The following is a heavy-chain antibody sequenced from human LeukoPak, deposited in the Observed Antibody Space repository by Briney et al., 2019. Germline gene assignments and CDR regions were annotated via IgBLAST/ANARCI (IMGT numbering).Heavy chain of an antibody. J-gene: IGHJ6*02. CDR1: GDSVSSNTAA. CDR2: TYYTSNWHN. Sequence: SQTLSLTCAISGDSVSSNTAAWNWIRQSPSRGLEWLGRTYYTSNWHNDYAVSLKSRISINPDTSKNQFSLQLNSVTPEDTAIYYCARSYSSGWYGIDVWGQGTTVTASS. CDR3: ARSYSSGWYGIDV. D-gene: IGHD6-19*01. V-gene: IGHV6-1*01.